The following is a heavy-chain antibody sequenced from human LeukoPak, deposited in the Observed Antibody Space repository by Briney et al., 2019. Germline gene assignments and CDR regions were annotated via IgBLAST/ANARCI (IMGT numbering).Heavy chain of an antibody. D-gene: IGHD2-2*02. CDR3: ARTGGGYCSSTSCYKSYYYYYMDV. J-gene: IGHJ6*03. Sequence: PGGSLRLSYAASGFTVSSNYMSWVRQAPGKGLEWVSVIYSGGSTYYADSVKGRFTISRDNSKNTLYLQMNSLRAEDTAVYYCARTGGGYCSSTSCYKSYYYYYMDVWGKGTTVTVSS. V-gene: IGHV3-53*01. CDR1: GFTVSSNY. CDR2: IYSGGST.